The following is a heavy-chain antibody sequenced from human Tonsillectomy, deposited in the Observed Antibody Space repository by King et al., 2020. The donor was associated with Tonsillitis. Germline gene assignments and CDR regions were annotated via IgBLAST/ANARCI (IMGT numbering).Heavy chain of an antibody. CDR2: IKSKTDGGTT. Sequence: VQLVESGGGLVKPGGSLRLSCAASGFTFTNAWMSWVRQAPGKGREWVGRIKSKTDGGTTDYAAPVKGRFTISRDDSKNTLYLQMNSLKTEDTAVYYCTTDSQGYYDSSGYYYYYYMDVWGKGTTVTVSS. D-gene: IGHD3-22*01. CDR1: GFTFTNAW. V-gene: IGHV3-15*01. CDR3: TTDSQGYYDSSGYYYYYYMDV. J-gene: IGHJ6*03.